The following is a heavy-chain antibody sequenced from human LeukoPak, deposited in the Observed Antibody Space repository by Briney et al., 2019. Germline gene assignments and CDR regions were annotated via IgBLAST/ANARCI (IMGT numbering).Heavy chain of an antibody. CDR1: GYSFTSYW. Sequence: AESQDISCKGSGYSFTSYWISWVRQMPGRGLEWMGRIDPSDSYTNYSPSFQGHVTISVDKSINTAYLQWSSLKASDTAMYYCARQEPRGYFDYWGQGTLVTVSS. CDR2: IDPSDSYT. CDR3: ARQEPRGYFDY. J-gene: IGHJ4*02. V-gene: IGHV5-10-1*01. D-gene: IGHD1-14*01.